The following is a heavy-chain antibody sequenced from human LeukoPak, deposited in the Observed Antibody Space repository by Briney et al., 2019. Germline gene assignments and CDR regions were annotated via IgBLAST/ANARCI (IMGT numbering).Heavy chain of an antibody. V-gene: IGHV1-46*01. CDR2: INPSGGST. Sequence: ASVKVSCKVSGYTLTELSMHWVRQAPGKGLEWMGIINPSGGSTSYAQKFQGRVTMTRDMSTSTVYMELSSLRSEDTAVYYCAREEGYSRMIDYWGQGTLVTVSS. D-gene: IGHD6-13*01. CDR1: GYTLTELS. CDR3: AREEGYSRMIDY. J-gene: IGHJ4*02.